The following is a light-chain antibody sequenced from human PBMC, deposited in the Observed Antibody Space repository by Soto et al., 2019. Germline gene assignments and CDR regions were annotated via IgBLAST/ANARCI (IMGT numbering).Light chain of an antibody. J-gene: IGLJ1*01. Sequence: QSVLTQPPSASGSPGQSVTISCTGTSGDVGTYNFVSWYQQLPGKAPKLIIYEVTKRPSGVPDRFSGSRSGNTASLTVSGLQAEDEAVYYCTSYGGSNVPCVFGGGTKLTVL. V-gene: IGLV2-8*01. CDR1: SGDVGTYNF. CDR3: TSYGGSNVPCV. CDR2: EVT.